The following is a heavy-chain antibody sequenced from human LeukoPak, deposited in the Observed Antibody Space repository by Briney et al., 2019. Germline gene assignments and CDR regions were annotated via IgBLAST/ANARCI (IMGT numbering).Heavy chain of an antibody. CDR1: GFIFSTSW. CDR2: IKKDVGEK. D-gene: IGHD3-10*01. V-gene: IGHV3-7*01. J-gene: IGHJ4*02. Sequence: GGSLRLSCAASGFIFSTSWMTWVRQAPGKGLEWVASIKKDVGEKFYVDSVKGRFTISRDNAKNSLYLHMNSLRVEDTAVYYCARGPPYGSRSDYFDYWGQGTLVTVSS. CDR3: ARGPPYGSRSDYFDY.